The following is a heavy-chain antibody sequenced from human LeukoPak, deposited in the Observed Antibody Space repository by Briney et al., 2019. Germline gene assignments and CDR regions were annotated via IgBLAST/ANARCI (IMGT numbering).Heavy chain of an antibody. J-gene: IGHJ4*02. CDR1: GGSISSGSYY. V-gene: IGHV4-61*02. D-gene: IGHD5-24*01. CDR3: ARQRRDGYNSLLDY. CDR2: IYTSGST. Sequence: PSETLSLTCTVSGGSISSGSYYWSWIRQPAGKGLEWIGRIYTSGSTNYNPSLKSRVTISVDTSKNQFSLKLSSVTAADTAVYYCARQRRDGYNSLLDYWGQGTLVTVSS.